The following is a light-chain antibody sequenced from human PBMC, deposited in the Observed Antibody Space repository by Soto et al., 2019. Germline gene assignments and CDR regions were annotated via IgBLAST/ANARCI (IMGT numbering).Light chain of an antibody. Sequence: EIVLTQSPDTLSLSPGERATLSCRASQSVSSSLAWYQQKPGQAPRLLIYDASNRATGIPARFSGSGSGTEFTLTISSLQPDDLATYYCLQYQSYWTFGQGTKVEVK. V-gene: IGKV3-11*01. CDR3: LQYQSYWT. CDR2: DAS. J-gene: IGKJ1*01. CDR1: QSVSSS.